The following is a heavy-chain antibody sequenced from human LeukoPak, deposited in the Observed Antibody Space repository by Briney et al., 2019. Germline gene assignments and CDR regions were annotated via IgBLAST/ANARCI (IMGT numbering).Heavy chain of an antibody. CDR3: AGDYYFDY. CDR1: GGSFSGYY. Sequence: SETLSLTCAVYGGSFSGYYWSWIRQPPGKGLEWIGEINHSGSTNYNPSLKSRVTISVDTSKNQFSLKLSSVIAADTAVYYCAGDYYFDYWGQGTLVTVSS. D-gene: IGHD3-10*01. V-gene: IGHV4-34*01. CDR2: INHSGST. J-gene: IGHJ4*02.